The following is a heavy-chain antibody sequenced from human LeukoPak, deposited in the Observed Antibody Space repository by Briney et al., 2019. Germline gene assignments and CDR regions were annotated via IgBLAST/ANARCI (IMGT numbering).Heavy chain of an antibody. Sequence: GASVKVSCKASGYTFSGYYMHWVRQAPGQGLEWVGWINPNSGDTHYAQMFQGRVTMTRDTSINTAYMELRRVRSDDTAVYYCARGPTWGLDYWGQGTLVTVSS. D-gene: IGHD7-27*01. CDR2: INPNSGDT. CDR3: ARGPTWGLDY. V-gene: IGHV1-2*02. CDR1: GYTFSGYY. J-gene: IGHJ4*02.